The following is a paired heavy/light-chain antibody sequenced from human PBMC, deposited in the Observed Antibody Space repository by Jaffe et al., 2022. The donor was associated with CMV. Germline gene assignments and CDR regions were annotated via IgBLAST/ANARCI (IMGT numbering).Heavy chain of an antibody. D-gene: IGHD6-19*01. Sequence: QVQLIQSGAEVKKPGASVKVACWASGFTFSDSYIHWVRQAPGQGLEWMGVNNPRGGSATYGRKFRGRVTMTRDTSTSTVYMELNSLRSEDTAVYYCARAVVSGWYKLWPGYSDPASNFDSWGQGTLITVST. J-gene: IGHJ4*02. CDR1: GFTFSDSY. CDR3: ARAVVSGWYKLWPGYSDPASNFDS. CDR2: NNPRGGSA. V-gene: IGHV1-46*01.
Light chain of an antibody. CDR2: DTS. CDR1: TGAVTSDFH. V-gene: IGLV7-43*01. CDR3: LLYYGGGQGT. Sequence: QTVVTQEPSLTVSPGGTVTLTCASSTGAVTSDFHPSWFQQKPGQAPRTLIYDTSNQHSWTPARFSGSLLGGKAALTLSGVQPEDEADYYCLLYYGGGQGTFGGGTKLTVL. J-gene: IGLJ2*01.